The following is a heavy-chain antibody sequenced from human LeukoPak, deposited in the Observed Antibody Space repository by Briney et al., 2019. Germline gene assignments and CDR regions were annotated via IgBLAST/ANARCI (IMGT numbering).Heavy chain of an antibody. J-gene: IGHJ4*02. CDR3: ARQAPYGDYFDY. D-gene: IGHD4-17*01. CDR2: IYYSGST. V-gene: IGHV4-59*08. CDR1: GGSISSYY. Sequence: SETLSLTCTVSGGSISSYYWSWIRQPPGKGLEWIGYIYYSGSTNYNPSLKSRVTISVDTSKNQFSLKLSSVTAADPAVYYCARQAPYGDYFDYWGQGTLVTVSS.